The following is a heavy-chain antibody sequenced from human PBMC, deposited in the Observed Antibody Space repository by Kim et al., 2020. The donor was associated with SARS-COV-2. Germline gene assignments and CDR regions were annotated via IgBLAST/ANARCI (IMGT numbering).Heavy chain of an antibody. CDR3: ARGGCSSTSCLDY. CDR2: IISDGSDA. J-gene: IGHJ4*02. Sequence: GGSLRLSCAASGFTFSRYYMHWVRQAPGKGLEWVSLIISDGSDAKYADSVKGRFTISRDNAKNTLYLQMSGLRAEDTAVYFCARGGCSSTSCLDYGGQGTLVTVSS. D-gene: IGHD2-2*01. V-gene: IGHV3-74*03. CDR1: GFTFSRYY.